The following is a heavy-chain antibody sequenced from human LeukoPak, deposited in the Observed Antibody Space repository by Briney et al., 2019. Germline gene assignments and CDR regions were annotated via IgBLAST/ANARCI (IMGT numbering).Heavy chain of an antibody. D-gene: IGHD3-10*01. CDR2: IYTSGST. V-gene: IGHV4-4*07. CDR1: GGSISSYY. CDR3: ARGAYYYGSGSYYTN. J-gene: IGHJ4*02. Sequence: SETLSLTCTVAGGSISSYYWSWIRQPAGKGLEWIGRIYTSGSTNYNPSLKSRVTISVDTSKDQFSRKLSSVTAADTAVYYCARGAYYYGSGSYYTNWGQGTLVTVSS.